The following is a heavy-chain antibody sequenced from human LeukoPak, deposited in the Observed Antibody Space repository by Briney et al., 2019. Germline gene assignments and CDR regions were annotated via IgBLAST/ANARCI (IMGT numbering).Heavy chain of an antibody. D-gene: IGHD1-1*01. V-gene: IGHV3-23*01. CDR1: GFTFSSYA. J-gene: IGHJ6*02. Sequence: GGSLRLSCAASGFTFSSYAMSWVRQAPGKGLEWVSAISGSGGSTYYADSVKGRFTISRDNSKNTLYLQMNSLRAEDAAVYYCAKAGKRRRTDGMDVWGQGTRSPSP. CDR3: AKAGKRRRTDGMDV. CDR2: ISGSGGST.